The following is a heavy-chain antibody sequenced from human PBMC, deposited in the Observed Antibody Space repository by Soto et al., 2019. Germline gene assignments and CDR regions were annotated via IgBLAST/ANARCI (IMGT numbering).Heavy chain of an antibody. D-gene: IGHD3-10*01. CDR2: IWYDGSNK. Sequence: QVQLVESGGGVVQPGRSLRLSCAASGFTFSSYGMHWVRQAPGKGLEWVAVIWYDGSNKYYADSVKGRFTISRDNSKNTLYLQMNSLRAEYTAVYYCARDEALGVNYYYYGMDVWGQGTTVTVAS. CDR1: GFTFSSYG. V-gene: IGHV3-33*01. J-gene: IGHJ6*02. CDR3: ARDEALGVNYYYYGMDV.